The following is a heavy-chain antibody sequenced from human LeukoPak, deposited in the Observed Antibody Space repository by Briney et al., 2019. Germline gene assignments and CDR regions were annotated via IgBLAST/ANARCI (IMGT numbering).Heavy chain of an antibody. J-gene: IGHJ6*02. CDR2: FDPEDGET. Sequence: ASVKVSCKVSGYTLTELSMHWVRQAPGKGLEWMGGFDPEDGETIYAQKFQGRVTMTEDTSTDTAYMELSSLRSEDTAVYYCATAPPRCSGGSCYAVYYYGMDVWGQGTTVTASS. CDR3: ATAPPRCSGGSCYAVYYYGMDV. V-gene: IGHV1-24*01. D-gene: IGHD2-15*01. CDR1: GYTLTELS.